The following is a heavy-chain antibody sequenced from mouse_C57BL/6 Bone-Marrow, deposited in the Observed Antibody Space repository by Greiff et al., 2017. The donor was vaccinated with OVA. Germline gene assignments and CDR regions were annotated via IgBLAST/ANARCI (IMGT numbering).Heavy chain of an antibody. V-gene: IGHV5-4*01. D-gene: IGHD1-1*01. CDR3: ARDHYYGSSFDD. J-gene: IGHJ2*01. CDR2: ISDGGSYT. Sequence: EVHLVESGGGLVKPGGSLKLSCAASGFTFSSYAMSWVRQTPEKRLEWVATISDGGSYTYYPDNVKGRFTISRDNAKNTLYLQMSHLKSEDTAMYYCARDHYYGSSFDDWGQGTTLTVSS. CDR1: GFTFSSYA.